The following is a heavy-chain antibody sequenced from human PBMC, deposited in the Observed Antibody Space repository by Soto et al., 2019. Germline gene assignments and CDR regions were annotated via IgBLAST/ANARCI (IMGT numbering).Heavy chain of an antibody. Sequence: PVGSLRLSCAASGFTFSTYAMSWVRQAPGKGLEWVSALSGSGRSTFYADFVRGRFTISRDNSENTLYLQMNGLRAEDTAVYYCAKDAGSTIFGVVVSDHQYGMDVWGQGTTVTVSS. V-gene: IGHV3-23*01. D-gene: IGHD3-3*01. CDR2: LSGSGRST. CDR3: AKDAGSTIFGVVVSDHQYGMDV. J-gene: IGHJ6*02. CDR1: GFTFSTYA.